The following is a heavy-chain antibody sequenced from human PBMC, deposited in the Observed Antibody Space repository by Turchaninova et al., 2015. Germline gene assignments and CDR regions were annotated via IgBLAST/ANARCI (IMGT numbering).Heavy chain of an antibody. CDR3: SGYYVLGVDY. V-gene: IGHV4-61*03. CDR2: IYYTGST. D-gene: IGHD3-10*02. J-gene: IGHJ4*02. Sequence: QVQLQESGPGLVKPSETLSLTCTVSGGSVSSASHHWSWIRQPPGKGLEWIGYIYYTGSTDYNPSLKSRIAISVDTSKNHLSLRLSSVTAADPAVFYWSGYYVLGVDYWGQGTLVTVSS. CDR1: GGSVSSASHH.